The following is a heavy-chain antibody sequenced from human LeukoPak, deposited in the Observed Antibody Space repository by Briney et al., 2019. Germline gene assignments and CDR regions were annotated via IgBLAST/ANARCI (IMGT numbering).Heavy chain of an antibody. CDR1: GFIFSAYW. J-gene: IGHJ4*02. Sequence: PGGSLRLSCAASGFIFSAYWVTWVRQAPGKGLEWVANIKQDGSEKYYVDSVKGRFTISRDNAKNSLYLQMNSLRAEDTAVYYCARDYVSYGWFGELLTYFDYWGQGTLVTVSS. D-gene: IGHD3-10*01. CDR2: IKQDGSEK. V-gene: IGHV3-7*01. CDR3: ARDYVSYGWFGELLTYFDY.